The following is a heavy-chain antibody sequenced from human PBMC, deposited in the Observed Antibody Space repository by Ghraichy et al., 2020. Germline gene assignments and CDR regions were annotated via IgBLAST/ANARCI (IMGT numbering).Heavy chain of an antibody. D-gene: IGHD3-22*01. J-gene: IGHJ3*02. CDR1: GGSISSSSYY. CDR3: ARFTYYYDSSGYWHAFDI. CDR2: IYYSGST. Sequence: SETLSLTCTVPGGSISSSSYYWGWIRQPPGKGLEWIGSIYYSGSTYYNPSLKSRVTISLDTSKNQFSLKLSSVTAADTAVYYCARFTYYYDSSGYWHAFDIWGQGTMVTVSS. V-gene: IGHV4-39*01.